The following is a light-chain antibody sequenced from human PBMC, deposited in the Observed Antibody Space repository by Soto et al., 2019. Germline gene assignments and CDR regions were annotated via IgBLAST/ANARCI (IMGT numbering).Light chain of an antibody. J-gene: IGKJ1*01. CDR1: QSVSIH. Sequence: ETVRTQSPGALSVSLGEKGTLSCRASQSVSIHLAWYQQSPGQAPRLLIYGASSRATGIPGRFSGSGSGTDFTLTISRLEPEDFAVYYCQQYGTSLWTFGQGTKVDIK. CDR2: GAS. CDR3: QQYGTSLWT. V-gene: IGKV3-20*01.